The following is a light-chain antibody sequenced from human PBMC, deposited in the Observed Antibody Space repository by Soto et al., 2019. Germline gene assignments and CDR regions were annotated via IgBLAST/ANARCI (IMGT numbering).Light chain of an antibody. CDR2: EVS. CDR1: SSDVGGYNY. CDR3: SSFAGNNNLV. V-gene: IGLV2-8*01. J-gene: IGLJ2*01. Sequence: QSALTQPPSASGSPGQSVTISCTGTSSDVGGYNYVSWYQQHPGKAPKLMISEVSKRPSGVPDRFSGSKSGNTASLTVSGLHAEYEAEYYCSSFAGNNNLVFGGGTKLTVL.